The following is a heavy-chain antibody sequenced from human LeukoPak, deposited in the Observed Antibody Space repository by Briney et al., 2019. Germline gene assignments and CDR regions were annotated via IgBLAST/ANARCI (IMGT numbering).Heavy chain of an antibody. D-gene: IGHD3-16*02. Sequence: PSETLSLTCAVYGGSVSGYYWSWIRQPPGKGLKWIGEINHSGSTNYNPSLKSRVTISVDTSKNQFSLKLSSVTAADTAVYYCARIWGRYRYTYQDYWGQGTLVTVSS. CDR2: INHSGST. CDR1: GGSVSGYY. V-gene: IGHV4-34*01. CDR3: ARIWGRYRYTYQDY. J-gene: IGHJ4*02.